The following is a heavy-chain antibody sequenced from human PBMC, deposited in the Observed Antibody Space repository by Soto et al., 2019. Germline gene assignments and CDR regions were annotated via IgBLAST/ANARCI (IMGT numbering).Heavy chain of an antibody. CDR3: ASSVAVASYYYYGMDV. Sequence: QVQLVQSGAEVKKPGSSVKVSCKASGGTFSSYAISWVRHAPGQWLEWMGGIIPIFGTANYAQKFQGRVTITADESTSTAYMELSSLRSEDTAVYYCASSVAVASYYYYGMDVWGQGTTVTVSS. V-gene: IGHV1-69*01. CDR2: IIPIFGTA. CDR1: GGTFSSYA. D-gene: IGHD6-19*01. J-gene: IGHJ6*02.